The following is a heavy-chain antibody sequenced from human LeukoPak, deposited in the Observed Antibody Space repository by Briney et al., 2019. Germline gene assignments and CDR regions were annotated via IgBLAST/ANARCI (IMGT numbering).Heavy chain of an antibody. CDR2: IYTSGST. CDR3: ARASYSYDINGWVPFDY. J-gene: IGHJ4*02. CDR1: GNSISSGDNY. D-gene: IGHD3-22*01. V-gene: IGHV4-61*02. Sequence: SETLSLTCTVSGNSISSGDNYWSWIRQPAGTGLEWIGRIYTSGSTNYNPSLKSRVTISGDTSKNQFSLRLSSVTAADTAVYYCARASYSYDINGWVPFDYWGQGTLVTVSS.